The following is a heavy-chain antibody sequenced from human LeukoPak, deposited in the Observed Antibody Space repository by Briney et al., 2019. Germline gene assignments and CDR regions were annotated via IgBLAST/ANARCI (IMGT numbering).Heavy chain of an antibody. CDR3: ASLMYYYDSSGVWFDP. V-gene: IGHV1-18*01. D-gene: IGHD3-22*01. CDR1: GYTFTSYG. CDR2: ISAYNGNT. Sequence: ASVKVSCKASGYTFTSYGISWVRQAPGQGLEWMGWISAYNGNTNYAQKLQGRVTMTTDTSTSTAYMELRSLRSDDTAVYYCASLMYYYDSSGVWFDPWGQGTLVTVSS. J-gene: IGHJ5*02.